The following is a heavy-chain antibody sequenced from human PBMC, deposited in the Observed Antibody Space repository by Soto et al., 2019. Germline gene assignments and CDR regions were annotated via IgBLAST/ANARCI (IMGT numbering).Heavy chain of an antibody. V-gene: IGHV1-2*02. D-gene: IGHD2-2*01. CDR1: GYTFTGYY. CDR3: ARGRYCSSTSCYWGQSFDY. CDR2: INPNSGGT. J-gene: IGHJ4*02. Sequence: GASVKVSCKASGYTFTGYYMHWVRQAPGQGLEWMGWINPNSGGTNYAQKFQGRVTMTRDTSISTAYMELSRLRSDDTAVYYCARGRYCSSTSCYWGQSFDYWGQGTLVTVSS.